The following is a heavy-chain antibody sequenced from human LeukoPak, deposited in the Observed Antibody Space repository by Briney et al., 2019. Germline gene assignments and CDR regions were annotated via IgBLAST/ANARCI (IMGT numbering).Heavy chain of an antibody. CDR1: AGSISHSTYY. J-gene: IGHJ1*01. CDR3: ARGPTLKYFHH. V-gene: IGHV4-39*01. Sequence: SETLSLTCTVSAGSISHSTYYWGWVRQPPGKGLEWIGTIYYSGSTYYNPALTGRVTISVDTAKSQFALELNSVTAADTAVYYCARGPTLKYFHHWGQGTLVTVSS. CDR2: IYYSGST.